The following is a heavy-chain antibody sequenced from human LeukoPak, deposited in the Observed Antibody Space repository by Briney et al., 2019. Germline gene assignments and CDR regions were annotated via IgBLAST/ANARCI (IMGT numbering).Heavy chain of an antibody. CDR2: IYTSGST. J-gene: IGHJ5*01. V-gene: IGHV4-4*09. Sequence: PSETLSLTCTVSGGSISSYYWSWIRQPPGKGLEWIGYIYTSGSTNYNPSLKSRVTISVDTSKNQFSLKLSSVTAADTAVYYCASASPLRGNWFDSWGQGTLVTVSS. CDR3: ASASPLRGNWFDS. CDR1: GGSISSYY.